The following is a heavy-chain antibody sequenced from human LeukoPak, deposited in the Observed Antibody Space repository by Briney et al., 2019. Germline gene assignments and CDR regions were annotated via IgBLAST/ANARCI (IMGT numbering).Heavy chain of an antibody. CDR2: INHSGST. CDR1: GGSFSGYY. V-gene: IGHV4-34*01. J-gene: IGHJ4*02. Sequence: PSETLSLTCAVYGGSFSGYYWSWIRQPPGKGLEWIGEINHSGSTNYNPSLKSRVTISVDTSKNQFSLKLSSVTAADTAVYYCARQGRLLSFDYWGQGTLVTVSS. D-gene: IGHD3-22*01. CDR3: ARQGRLLSFDY.